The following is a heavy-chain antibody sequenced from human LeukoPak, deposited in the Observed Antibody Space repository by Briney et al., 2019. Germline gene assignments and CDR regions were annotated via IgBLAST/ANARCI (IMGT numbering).Heavy chain of an antibody. CDR2: IYYNGNT. Sequence: SETLSLTCIVSGDSIHSSSSYWSWIRQPPGKGLEWLASIYYNGNTYYNPSLNSRLTISVDTSKNQSSLRLNSVTATDTALYFCARHRIALATIDYWGQGIRVAVSS. CDR3: ARHRIALATIDY. J-gene: IGHJ4*02. CDR1: GDSIHSSSSY. V-gene: IGHV4-39*01. D-gene: IGHD6-19*01.